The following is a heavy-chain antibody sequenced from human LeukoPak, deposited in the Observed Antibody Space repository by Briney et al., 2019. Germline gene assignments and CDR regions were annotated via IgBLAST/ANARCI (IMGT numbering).Heavy chain of an antibody. CDR1: GFTFSSYA. Sequence: GGSLRLSCAASGFTFSSYAMSWVRQAPGKGLEWVSGISGSGGSTNYADSVKGRFTISRDNSKNTLFLQMNSLRAEDTAVYYCAKGRGYSYGNGYFDYWGQGTLVTVSS. CDR2: ISGSGGST. V-gene: IGHV3-23*01. D-gene: IGHD5-18*01. CDR3: AKGRGYSYGNGYFDY. J-gene: IGHJ4*02.